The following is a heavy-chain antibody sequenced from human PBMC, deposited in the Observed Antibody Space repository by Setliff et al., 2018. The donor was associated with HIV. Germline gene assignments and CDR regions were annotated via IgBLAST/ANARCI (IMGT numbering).Heavy chain of an antibody. CDR2: INPNGGST. Sequence: ASVKVSCKASGYTFTDYYLHWVRQAPGQGPEWMGLINPNGGSTIYAQKFEDRLTVTSDTATTKLYMELRSLRFDDTAMYYCASSNWQLVADHWGQGTPVTVSS. CDR3: ASSNWQLVADH. V-gene: IGHV1-46*01. J-gene: IGHJ5*02. CDR1: GYTFTDYY. D-gene: IGHD6-13*01.